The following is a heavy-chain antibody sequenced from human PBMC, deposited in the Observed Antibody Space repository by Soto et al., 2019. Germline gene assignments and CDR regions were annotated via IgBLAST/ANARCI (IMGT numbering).Heavy chain of an antibody. V-gene: IGHV3-7*05. CDR1: GFTFSSYW. D-gene: IGHD2-2*01. J-gene: IGHJ6*02. CDR2: IKQDGSEK. CDR3: ARDDGAGIVVVPASFGMDV. Sequence: EVQLVESGGGLVQPGGSLRLSCAASGFTFSSYWMSWVRQAQGKGLGWVANIKQDGSEKYYVDSVKGRFTISRDNAKNSLYLQMNSLRAEDTAVYYCARDDGAGIVVVPASFGMDVWGQGTTVTVSS.